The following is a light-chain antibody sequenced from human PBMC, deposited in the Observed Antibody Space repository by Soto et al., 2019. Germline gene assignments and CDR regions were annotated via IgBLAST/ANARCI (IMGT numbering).Light chain of an antibody. CDR2: GTP. J-gene: IGKJ1*01. V-gene: IGKV3-20*01. CDR3: QHYGSSPRRT. Sequence: EIVLTQSPGTLSLSPGDRATLSCRVNQNINSPYLAWYQHKPRQAPRLLVFGTPSRATGIPDRFSGSRSGTVFTLTIQRLEPEDFALYYCQHYGSSPRRTFGQGTKVEMK. CDR1: QNINSPY.